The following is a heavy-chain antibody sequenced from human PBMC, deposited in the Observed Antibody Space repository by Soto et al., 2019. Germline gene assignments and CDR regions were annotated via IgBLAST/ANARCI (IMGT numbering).Heavy chain of an antibody. CDR3: AGGGIAAAAPPDY. CDR1: GGSISSGGYY. Sequence: QVQLQESGPGLVKPSQTLSLTCTVSGGSISSGGYYWSWIRQHPGKGLEWIGYIYYSGSTYYNPSLKSRVTISVDRSKTRFPLKLGSWVAADTAVYYCAGGGIAAAAPPDYWGQGTLFTVSS. D-gene: IGHD6-13*01. V-gene: IGHV4-31*03. CDR2: IYYSGST. J-gene: IGHJ4*02.